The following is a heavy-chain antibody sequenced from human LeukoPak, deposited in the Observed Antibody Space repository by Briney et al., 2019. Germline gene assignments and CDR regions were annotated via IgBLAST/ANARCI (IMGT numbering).Heavy chain of an antibody. J-gene: IGHJ2*01. V-gene: IGHV1-18*01. CDR2: ISAYNGNT. CDR3: ARVAIGSWYFDL. D-gene: IGHD2-15*01. CDR1: GYTFTGYG. Sequence: ASVKVSCKAAGYTFTGYGISWVRQAPGQGLEWVGWISAYNGNTNYSQKFQGRVTLTTDTSTSTAYMDLRSLRSDDTAVYHCARVAIGSWYFDLWGRGTLVTVSS.